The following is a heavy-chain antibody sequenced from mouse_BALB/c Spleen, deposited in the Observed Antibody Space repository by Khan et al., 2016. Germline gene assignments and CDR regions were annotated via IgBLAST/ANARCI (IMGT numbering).Heavy chain of an antibody. CDR1: VFNIKDYY. J-gene: IGHJ2*01. D-gene: IGHD1-1*01. CDR2: IDPENGDT. Sequence: VQLQQSGAELVRSGASVKLSCTASVFNIKDYYMHWVEQRPEQGLEWIGWIDPENGDTEYAPKFQGKATMTADTSSNAAYLQFSSLTSEDSAVCYCKAIYYDSDVYCDFWGHGTTLTVSS. V-gene: IGHV14-4*02. CDR3: KAIYYDSDVYCDF.